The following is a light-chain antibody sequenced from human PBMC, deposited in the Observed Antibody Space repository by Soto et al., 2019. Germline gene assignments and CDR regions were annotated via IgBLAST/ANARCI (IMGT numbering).Light chain of an antibody. J-gene: IGKJ2*01. CDR2: DAS. CDR1: QSVSSY. CDR3: QERSSWPRT. V-gene: IGKV3-11*01. Sequence: EIVLTQSPATLSLSPGERATLSCRASQSVSSYLAWYQQKPGQTPRLLIYDASNRATGIPARFSGSGSVTDFTVSISSREPEGFAVYYCQERSSWPRTFGQGTKLEIK.